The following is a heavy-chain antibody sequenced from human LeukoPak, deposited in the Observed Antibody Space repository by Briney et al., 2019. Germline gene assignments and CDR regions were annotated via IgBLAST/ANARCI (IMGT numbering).Heavy chain of an antibody. CDR1: GFTFSSYA. D-gene: IGHD3-3*01. CDR2: INHSGST. CDR3: ARAHSVARRFLEWLFHGNWFDP. V-gene: IGHV4-34*01. J-gene: IGHJ5*02. Sequence: GSLRLSCAASGFTFSSYAMSWIRQPPGKGLEWIGEINHSGSTNYNPSLKSRVTISVDTSKNQFSLKLSSVTAADTAVYYCARAHSVARRFLEWLFHGNWFDPWGQGTLVTVSS.